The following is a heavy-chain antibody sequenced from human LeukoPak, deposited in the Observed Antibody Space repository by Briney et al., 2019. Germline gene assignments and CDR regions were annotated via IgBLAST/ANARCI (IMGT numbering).Heavy chain of an antibody. D-gene: IGHD6-19*01. Sequence: PGGSLRLSCAASGFTVISNYMSWVRQAPGKGLEWVSLFYSGGSTYYADSVKGRFTISRDNSKDTLYLHMNNPRAEDAAVYYCAREADNYGMDVWGQGTTVAVSS. J-gene: IGHJ6*02. CDR3: AREADNYGMDV. CDR1: GFTVISNY. CDR2: FYSGGST. V-gene: IGHV3-53*01.